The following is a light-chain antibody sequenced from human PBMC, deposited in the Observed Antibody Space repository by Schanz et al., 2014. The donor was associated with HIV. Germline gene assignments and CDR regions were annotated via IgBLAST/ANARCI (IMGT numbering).Light chain of an antibody. CDR3: QQYNNYSPWT. V-gene: IGKV3D-15*01. J-gene: IGKJ1*01. Sequence: EVVMTQSPATLSLSPGERATLSCRASHNIGSNLAWYQQKSGQAPRLLIHGASNRATGIPDRFSGSGSGTDFTLTINSLQPDDFATYYCQQYNNYSPWTFGQGTKVEIK. CDR2: GAS. CDR1: HNIGSN.